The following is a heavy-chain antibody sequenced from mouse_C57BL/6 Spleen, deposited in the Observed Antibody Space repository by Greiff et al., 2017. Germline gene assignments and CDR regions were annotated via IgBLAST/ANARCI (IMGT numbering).Heavy chain of an antibody. CDR1: GFSLTSYG. CDR3: ARHVYYDYDDYYAMGY. Sequence: VQLVESGPGLVAPSQSLSITCTVSGFSLTSYGVHWVRQPPGKGLEWLVVIWSDGSTTYNSALKSRLSISKDNSKSQVFLKMNSLQTDDTAMYYCARHVYYDYDDYYAMGYWGQGTSVTGSS. D-gene: IGHD2-4*01. CDR2: IWSDGST. V-gene: IGHV2-6-1*01. J-gene: IGHJ4*01.